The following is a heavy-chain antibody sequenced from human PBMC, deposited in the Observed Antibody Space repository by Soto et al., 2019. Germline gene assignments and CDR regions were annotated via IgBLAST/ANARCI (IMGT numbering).Heavy chain of an antibody. CDR2: INPNSGGT. CDR1: GYTFTGYY. D-gene: IGHD1-7*01. J-gene: IGHJ6*02. Sequence: ASVKVSCKASGYTFTGYYMHWVRQAPGQGLEWMGWINPNSGGTNYAQKFQGWVTMTRDTSISTAYMELSRLRSDDTAVYYCARGGRITGTSYYYGMDVWGQGTTVTVSS. CDR3: ARGGRITGTSYYYGMDV. V-gene: IGHV1-2*04.